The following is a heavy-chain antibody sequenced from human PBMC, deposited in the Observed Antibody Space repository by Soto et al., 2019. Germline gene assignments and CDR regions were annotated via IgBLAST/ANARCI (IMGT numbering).Heavy chain of an antibody. V-gene: IGHV1-69*12. CDR2: IIPILGST. CDR1: GGTFNIYG. D-gene: IGHD3-22*01. CDR3: ARDKDDSSGYFSG. Sequence: QVQLEQSGTEVKKPGSSVKVSCRSSGGTFNIYGFSWVRQAPGQGLEWMGGIIPILGSTHYAQRFQGRVIINADESTSTVYMQLNSLTSEDTAIYFCARDKDDSSGYFSGWGQGTLVTVSS. J-gene: IGHJ4*02.